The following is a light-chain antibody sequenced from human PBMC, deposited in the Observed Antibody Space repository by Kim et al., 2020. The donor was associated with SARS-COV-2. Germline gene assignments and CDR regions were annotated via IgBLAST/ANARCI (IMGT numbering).Light chain of an antibody. J-gene: IGKJ1*01. V-gene: IGKV3-20*01. CDR1: QTVRSNY. CDR3: QQYVSSPRT. Sequence: EIVLTQSPGTLSFSPGERATLSCRASQTVRSNYLAWYQQKPGQAPRLLIYNASYRATGIPDRFSGSGSGTDFTLTISRLQSEDFAMYYCQQYVSSPRTFGQGTKVEIK. CDR2: NAS.